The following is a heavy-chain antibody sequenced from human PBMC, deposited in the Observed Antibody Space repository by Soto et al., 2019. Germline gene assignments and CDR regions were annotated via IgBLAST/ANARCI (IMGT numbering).Heavy chain of an antibody. Sequence: PGGSLILSCAASGFPFRSFAMKWVPQAPGNGLEWVSTISSNSTYIYYTDALRGRFTISRDNAKNSLHLQMNSLRAEDTAVDYCTRDASRDRSARGWFDAWGPGTMVTVSS. J-gene: IGHJ5*02. CDR3: TRDASRDRSARGWFDA. CDR1: GFPFRSFA. D-gene: IGHD1-26*01. V-gene: IGHV3-21*01. CDR2: ISSNSTYI.